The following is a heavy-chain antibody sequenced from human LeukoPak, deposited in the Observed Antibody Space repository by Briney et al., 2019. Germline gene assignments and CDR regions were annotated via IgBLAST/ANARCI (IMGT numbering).Heavy chain of an antibody. CDR3: ARDGDIMTGYLGAFDI. CDR2: ISAYNGNT. J-gene: IGHJ3*02. D-gene: IGHD3-9*01. Sequence: ASVKVSCKASGYTFTSYGISWVRQAPGQGLEWMGWISAYNGNTNYAQKLQGRVTMTTDTSTSTAYMELRSLRSDDTAVYYCARDGDIMTGYLGAFDIWGQGTMVTVSS. CDR1: GYTFTSYG. V-gene: IGHV1-18*01.